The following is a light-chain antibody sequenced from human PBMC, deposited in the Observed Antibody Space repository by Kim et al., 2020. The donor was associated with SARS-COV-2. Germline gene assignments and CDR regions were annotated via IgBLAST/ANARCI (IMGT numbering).Light chain of an antibody. CDR3: SSYAGSKDFFV. Sequence: QSVTISCTGTSSDVGGYAYVSWYQQHPGKAPKLLIYEVSKRPSGVPDRFSGSKSGNTASLTVSGLQADDEADYYCSSYAGSKDFFVFGTGTKVTVL. CDR2: EVS. CDR1: SSDVGGYAY. J-gene: IGLJ1*01. V-gene: IGLV2-8*01.